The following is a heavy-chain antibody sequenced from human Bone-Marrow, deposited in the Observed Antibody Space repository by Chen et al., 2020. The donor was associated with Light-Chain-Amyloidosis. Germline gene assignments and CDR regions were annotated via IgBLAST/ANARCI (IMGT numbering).Heavy chain of an antibody. CDR3: ASYNGGAALNI. CDR1: GFTVSRYW. D-gene: IGHD3-16*01. V-gene: IGHV3-7*01. Sequence: EVQLVESGGGLVQAGGSLRLSCAASGFTVSRYWMSWVRQAPGKGLEWVTNIKEDGSEKYYVDSVKGRFTISGDNAKNSVYLQMNSLKDEDTALYYCASYNGGAALNIWGQGTMVTVSS. J-gene: IGHJ3*02. CDR2: IKEDGSEK.